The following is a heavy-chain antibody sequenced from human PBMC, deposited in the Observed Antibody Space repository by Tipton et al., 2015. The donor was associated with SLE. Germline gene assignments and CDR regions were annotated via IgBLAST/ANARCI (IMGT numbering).Heavy chain of an antibody. CDR1: GFTVSSNE. D-gene: IGHD3-22*01. CDR3: ARPERDSSGYYYFDY. CDR2: ISGGST. V-gene: IGHV3-38-3*01. Sequence: GSLRLSCAASGFTVSSNEMSWVRQAPGKGLEWVSSISGGSTYYADSVKGRFTISRDNSKNTLYLQMNSLRAEDTAVYYCARPERDSSGYYYFDYWGQGTLVTVSS. J-gene: IGHJ4*02.